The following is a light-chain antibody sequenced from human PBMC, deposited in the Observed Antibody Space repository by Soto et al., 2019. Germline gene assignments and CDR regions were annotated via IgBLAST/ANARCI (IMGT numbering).Light chain of an antibody. V-gene: IGKV3D-7*01. J-gene: IGKJ1*01. CDR2: GAS. Sequence: ELVMTQSPATLSVSPGERATLSCRASQSVSSSYLAWYQQKPGQAPRLLIYGASTRATGIPVRFSGSGSGTDFTLTISSLQPEDFAVYFCHQDFNLPWTFGQGTKVDIK. CDR1: QSVSSSY. CDR3: HQDFNLPWT.